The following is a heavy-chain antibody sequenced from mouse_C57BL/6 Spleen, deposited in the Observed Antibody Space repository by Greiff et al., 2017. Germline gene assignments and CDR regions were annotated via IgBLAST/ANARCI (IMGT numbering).Heavy chain of an antibody. D-gene: IGHD4-1*01. J-gene: IGHJ2*01. CDR3: ANWERGYFDY. V-gene: IGHV3-6*01. Sequence: EVKLMESGPGLVKPSQSLSLTCSVTGYSITSGYYWNWIRQFPGNKLEWMGYISYDGSNHYNPSLKNRISITRDTSKNQFFLKLNSVTTEDTATYYCANWERGYFDYWGQGTTLTVSS. CDR1: GYSITSGYY. CDR2: ISYDGSN.